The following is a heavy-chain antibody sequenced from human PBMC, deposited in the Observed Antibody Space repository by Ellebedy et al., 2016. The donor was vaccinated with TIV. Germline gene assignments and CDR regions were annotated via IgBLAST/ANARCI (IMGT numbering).Heavy chain of an antibody. CDR3: ARHRSFVDILFDY. CDR1: GGSISSYY. Sequence: SETLSLTCTVSGGSISSYYWSWIRQPPGKGLEWIGYIYYSGSTNYNPSLKSRVTITVDTSKNQFSLKLSSVTAADTAVYYCARHRSFVDILFDYWGQGTLVTVSS. D-gene: IGHD2-15*01. J-gene: IGHJ4*02. V-gene: IGHV4-59*08. CDR2: IYYSGST.